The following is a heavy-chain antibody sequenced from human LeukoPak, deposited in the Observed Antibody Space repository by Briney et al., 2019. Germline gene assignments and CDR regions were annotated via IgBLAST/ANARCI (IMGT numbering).Heavy chain of an antibody. V-gene: IGHV3-30-3*01. CDR3: ARDEYDCSGGSCYSGGMDV. CDR1: GFTFSSYA. Sequence: GGSLRLSCAASGFTFSSYAMHWVRQAPGKGLEWVAVISYDGSNKYYADSVKGRFTISRDNSKNTLYLQMNSLRAEDTALYHCARDEYDCSGGSCYSGGMDVWGQGTTVTVSS. D-gene: IGHD2-15*01. CDR2: ISYDGSNK. J-gene: IGHJ6*02.